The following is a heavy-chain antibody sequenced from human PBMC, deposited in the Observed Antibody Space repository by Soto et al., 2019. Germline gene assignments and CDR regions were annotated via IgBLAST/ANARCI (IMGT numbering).Heavy chain of an antibody. CDR3: ARKVASSDDAFDI. CDR2: IIPLFGTT. J-gene: IGHJ3*02. Sequence: QVQLVQSGAEVKKPGSSVKVSCKASGDTFSSYTITWVRQAPGQGLEWMGGIIPLFGTTYYAQKFHGRVTSTADTYTSTAYMQLSSLASEDRAVYYCARKVASSDDAFDIWGQGTMVTVSS. V-gene: IGHV1-69*06. CDR1: GDTFSSYT.